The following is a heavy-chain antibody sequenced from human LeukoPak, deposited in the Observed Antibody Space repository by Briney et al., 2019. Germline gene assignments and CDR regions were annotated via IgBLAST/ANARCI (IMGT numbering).Heavy chain of an antibody. CDR1: GFTFSSYS. V-gene: IGHV3-21*01. Sequence: GGSLRLSCAASGFTFSSYSMDWVGQAPGKGLEWVSSISSSSSYIYYADSVKGRFTISRDNAKNSLYLQMNSLRAEDTAVYYCARDLYGDYWRYFDYWGQGTLVIVSP. J-gene: IGHJ4*02. D-gene: IGHD4-17*01. CDR2: ISSSSSYI. CDR3: ARDLYGDYWRYFDY.